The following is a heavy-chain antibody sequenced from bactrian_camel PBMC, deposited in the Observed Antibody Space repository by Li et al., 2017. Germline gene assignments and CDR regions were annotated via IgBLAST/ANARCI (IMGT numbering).Heavy chain of an antibody. CDR3: AAGASFDLEGCKYNY. CDR1: GFTYTYFC. Sequence: HVQLVESGGGSVEAGGSLRLSCAASGFTYTYFCMAWFRQAPGKDREAVAHLETYGLTRYIDSVKGRFNISRDNAKTTTYLQMDNMKPSDTAMYFCAAGASFDLEGCKYNYWGQGTQVTVS. J-gene: IGHJ4*01. D-gene: IGHD1*01. V-gene: IGHV3S55*01. CDR2: LETYGLT.